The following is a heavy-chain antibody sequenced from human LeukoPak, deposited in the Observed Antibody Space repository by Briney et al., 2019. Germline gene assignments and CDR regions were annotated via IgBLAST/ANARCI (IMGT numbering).Heavy chain of an antibody. V-gene: IGHV5-51*01. CDR2: IYPGDSDT. CDR3: ARSSMVRGVLNWFDP. Sequence: GESLKISCKGSGYSFTSYWIGWVRQMPGKGLEWMGIIYPGDSDTRYSPSFQGQVTISADKSISPAYLQWSSLKGSDTAMYYCARSSMVRGVLNWFDPWGQGTLVTVSS. CDR1: GYSFTSYW. D-gene: IGHD3-10*01. J-gene: IGHJ5*02.